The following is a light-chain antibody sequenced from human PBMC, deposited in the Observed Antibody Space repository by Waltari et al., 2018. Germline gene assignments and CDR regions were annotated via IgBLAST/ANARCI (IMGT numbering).Light chain of an antibody. Sequence: DIQMTQSPSSLSASAGDTVIITCRASHGITTYLNWYQQKPGKAPKRLIFAASNLETGVPSRFSGSGSGTDFTLTISSLQPEDLATYYCLQYHSLPLTFGPGTKLDIK. CDR3: LQYHSLPLT. CDR2: AAS. CDR1: HGITTY. J-gene: IGKJ3*01. V-gene: IGKV1-17*01.